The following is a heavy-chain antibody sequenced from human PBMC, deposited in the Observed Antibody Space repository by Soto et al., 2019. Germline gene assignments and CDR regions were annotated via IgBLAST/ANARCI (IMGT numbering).Heavy chain of an antibody. J-gene: IGHJ3*02. D-gene: IGHD3-22*01. V-gene: IGHV1-58*01. CDR2: IVVGSGNT. CDR3: AATPYYDSSGYPYDASDI. CDR1: GFTFTSSA. Sequence: GSSVKLSCKASGFTFTSSAVQWVRQARGQRLEWIGWIVVGSGNTNYAQKFQERVTITRDMSTSTAYMELSSLRSEDTAVYYCAATPYYDSSGYPYDASDIWGQGTMVTVSS.